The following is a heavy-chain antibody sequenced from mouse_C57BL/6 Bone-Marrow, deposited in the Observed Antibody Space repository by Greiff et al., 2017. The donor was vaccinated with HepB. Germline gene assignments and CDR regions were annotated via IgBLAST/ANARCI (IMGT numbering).Heavy chain of an antibody. Sequence: EVKLVESGGGLVQPGGSMKLSCVASGFTFSNYWMNWVRQSPEKGLEWVAQIRLKSDNYATHYAESAKGRFTISRDDSKSSVYLQMNNLRAEDTGIYYCTVYYGNYFDYWGQGTTLTVSS. D-gene: IGHD2-1*01. CDR1: GFTFSNYW. J-gene: IGHJ2*01. CDR2: IRLKSDNYAT. CDR3: TVYYGNYFDY. V-gene: IGHV6-3*01.